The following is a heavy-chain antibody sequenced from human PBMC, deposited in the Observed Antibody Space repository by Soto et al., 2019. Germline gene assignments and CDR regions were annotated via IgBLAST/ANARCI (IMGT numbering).Heavy chain of an antibody. V-gene: IGHV4-59*01. Sequence: QVQLQESGPGLVKPSETLSLICTVSGGSLNSYYWSWIRQPPGKGLEWIGNINYSGRTNSNPSLKSRVTTSVDTSKNQFSLKLTSVTAADTAVYYCARDQHYYASRGYYRWFDPRGQGTLVTVSS. CDR2: INYSGRT. J-gene: IGHJ5*02. CDR3: ARDQHYYASRGYYRWFDP. CDR1: GGSLNSYY. D-gene: IGHD3-22*01.